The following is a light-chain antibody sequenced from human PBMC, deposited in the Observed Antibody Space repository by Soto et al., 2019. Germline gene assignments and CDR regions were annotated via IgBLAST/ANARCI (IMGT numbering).Light chain of an antibody. Sequence: EIVLTQSPSTLSLSPGERATLSCRASQSISSSLAWYQQKPGQAPRLLIYDASSRTTGFPARFSGSGSGTDFNLTIGSLEPEDFAVYYCQQCSESPRTFGQGTKVEIK. CDR1: QSISSS. CDR3: QQCSESPRT. V-gene: IGKV3-11*01. J-gene: IGKJ1*01. CDR2: DAS.